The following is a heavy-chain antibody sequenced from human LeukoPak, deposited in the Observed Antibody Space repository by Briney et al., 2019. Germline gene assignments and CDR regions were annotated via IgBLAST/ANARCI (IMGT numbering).Heavy chain of an antibody. J-gene: IGHJ6*03. CDR1: GGSISSYY. CDR3: ARALDTDIGAFGYMDV. V-gene: IGHV4-59*01. Sequence: PSETLSLTCTVSGGSISSYYWSWIRQPPGKGLEWIGYIYYSGSTNYNPPLKSRVTISVDTSKNQFSLKLSSVTAADTAVYYCARALDTDIGAFGYMDVWGKGTTVTVSS. CDR2: IYYSGST. D-gene: IGHD2-15*01.